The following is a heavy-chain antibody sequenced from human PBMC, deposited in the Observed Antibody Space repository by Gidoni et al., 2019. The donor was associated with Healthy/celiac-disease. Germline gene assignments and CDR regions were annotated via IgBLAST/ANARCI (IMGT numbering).Heavy chain of an antibody. CDR2: FDPEDGET. Sequence: QVQLVQSAAEVKKPGASVKVSCKVSGYTLTELSMHWVRQAPGKGIEWMGVFDPEDGETSYAQKFQGRVTMTEDTSTDTAYMELSSLRSEDTAVYYCATLLQEMATITHFDYWGQGTLVTVSS. V-gene: IGHV1-24*01. D-gene: IGHD5-12*01. CDR3: ATLLQEMATITHFDY. J-gene: IGHJ4*02. CDR1: GYTLTELS.